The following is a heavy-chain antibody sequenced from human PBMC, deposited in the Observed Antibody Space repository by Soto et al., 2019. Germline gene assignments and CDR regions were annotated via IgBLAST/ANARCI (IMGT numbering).Heavy chain of an antibody. CDR3: ARAYDSSGYPNWFDP. CDR1: GYTFTGYY. J-gene: IGHJ5*02. D-gene: IGHD3-22*01. Sequence: GASVKVSCKASGYTFTGYYMHWVRQAPGQGLEWMGWINPNSGGTNYAQKFQGWVTMTRDTSISTAYMELSRLRSDDTAVYYCARAYDSSGYPNWFDPWGQGTLVTVLL. V-gene: IGHV1-2*04. CDR2: INPNSGGT.